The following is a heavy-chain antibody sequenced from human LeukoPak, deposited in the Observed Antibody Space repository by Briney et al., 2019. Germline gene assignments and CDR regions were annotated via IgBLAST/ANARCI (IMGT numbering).Heavy chain of an antibody. J-gene: IGHJ4*02. CDR2: ISASGGST. Sequence: GGSLRLSCAASGFTFSTHAMSWVRQAPGKGLEWVSDISASGGSTYFADSVKGRFTVSRDNSKNTLYLQMSSLRADDTAVYYCAKGPRQQLVTRFDNWGQGTLVTVSS. CDR3: AKGPRQQLVTRFDN. D-gene: IGHD6-13*01. V-gene: IGHV3-23*01. CDR1: GFTFSTHA.